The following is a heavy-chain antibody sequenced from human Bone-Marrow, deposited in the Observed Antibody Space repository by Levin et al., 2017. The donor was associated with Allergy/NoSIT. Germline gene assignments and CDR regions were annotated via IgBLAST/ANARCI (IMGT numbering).Heavy chain of an antibody. CDR1: GFTFSSYG. D-gene: IGHD3-22*01. V-gene: IGHV3-33*01. Sequence: PGGSLRLSCAASGFTFSSYGMHWVRQAPGKGLEWVAVIWYDGSNKYYADSVKGRFPISRDHSKNTLYLQMNSLRAEDTAVYYCARDRSPPYYDSSGYSASGLVYDYGMDVWGQGTTVTVSS. CDR2: IWYDGSNK. CDR3: ARDRSPPYYDSSGYSASGLVYDYGMDV. J-gene: IGHJ6*02.